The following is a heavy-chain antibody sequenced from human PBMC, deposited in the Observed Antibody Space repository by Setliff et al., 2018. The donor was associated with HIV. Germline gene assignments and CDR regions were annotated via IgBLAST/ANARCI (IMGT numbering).Heavy chain of an antibody. CDR1: AASIRSHY. CDR3: ARASSDIPGVDSNYFDD. J-gene: IGHJ4*02. CDR2: IYTSGP. Sequence: SETLSLTCTVSAASIRSHYWSWIRQPAGKGLEWIGRIYTSGPRYNPSLENRVTISVDTSKSQFFLMLSSVTAADTAVYYCARASSDIPGVDSNYFDDWGQGTLVTVSS. V-gene: IGHV4-4*07. D-gene: IGHD2-2*01.